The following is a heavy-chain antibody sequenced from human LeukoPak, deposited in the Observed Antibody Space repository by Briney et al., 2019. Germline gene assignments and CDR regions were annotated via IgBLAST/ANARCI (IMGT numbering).Heavy chain of an antibody. D-gene: IGHD3-22*01. J-gene: IGHJ3*02. CDR1: GGSFSGYY. CDR2: INHSGST. V-gene: IGHV4-34*01. CDR3: ARGSSRYYYYDSSGAFDI. Sequence: SETLSLTCAVYGGSFSGYYWSWIRQPPGKGLEWIGEINHSGSTNYNPSLKSRVTISVDTSKNQFSLKLSSVTAADTAVYYCARGSSRYYYYDSSGAFDIWGQGTMVTVSS.